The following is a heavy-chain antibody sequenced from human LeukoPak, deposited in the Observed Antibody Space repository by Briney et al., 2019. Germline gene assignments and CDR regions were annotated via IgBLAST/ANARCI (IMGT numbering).Heavy chain of an antibody. J-gene: IGHJ4*02. CDR2: ISYSGGP. CDR1: GDSISSYH. CDR3: AGEYYCSSCYYNDY. V-gene: IGHV4-59*01. Sequence: SETLSLTCTVSGDSISSYHWSWIRQPPGKGLEWIGYISYSGGPNYNPSHKSRVTISVDTSKNQFSLKLTSVTAADTAVYYCAGEYYCSSCYYNDYWGQGALVTVSS. D-gene: IGHD3-22*01.